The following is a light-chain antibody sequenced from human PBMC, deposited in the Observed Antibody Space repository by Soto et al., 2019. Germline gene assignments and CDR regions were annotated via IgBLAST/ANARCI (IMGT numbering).Light chain of an antibody. CDR1: SSNIGGNA. CDR2: SND. J-gene: IGLJ2*01. V-gene: IGLV1-44*01. Sequence: QPVLTQPPSASVTPGQRVTISCSGSSSNIGGNAVNWYQHLPGTAPKLLLYSNDQRPSGVPDRFSGSKSGTSASLAISGLQSEDEADYYCAAWDDSLNGPVFGGGTQLTVL. CDR3: AAWDDSLNGPV.